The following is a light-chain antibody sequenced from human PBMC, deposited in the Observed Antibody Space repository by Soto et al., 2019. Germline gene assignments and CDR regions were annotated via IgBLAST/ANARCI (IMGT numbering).Light chain of an antibody. V-gene: IGLV1-40*01. CDR1: SSNLGAGYD. J-gene: IGLJ1*01. Sequence: QSVLTQPPSVSGAPGQRVTISCTGSSSNLGAGYDVHWYQLLPGTAPKLLIYGNRNRPSGVPDRFPGSKSGTSASLAITGLQVEDEADYYGQSDDKSLGVCEVSGTRTKGT. CDR2: GNR. CDR3: QSDDKSLGVCEV.